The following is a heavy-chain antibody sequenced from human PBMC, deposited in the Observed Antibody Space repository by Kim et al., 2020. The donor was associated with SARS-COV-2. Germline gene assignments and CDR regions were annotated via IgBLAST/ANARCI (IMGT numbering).Heavy chain of an antibody. D-gene: IGHD3-3*01. V-gene: IGHV4-34*01. Sequence: SETLSLTCAVYGGSFSGYYWSWIRQPPGKGLEWIGEINHSGSNNYNPSLKSRVTISVDTSKNQFSLKLSSVTAADTAVYYCARGGLRFLEYFDYWGQGTL. CDR3: ARGGLRFLEYFDY. J-gene: IGHJ4*02. CDR2: INHSGSN. CDR1: GGSFSGYY.